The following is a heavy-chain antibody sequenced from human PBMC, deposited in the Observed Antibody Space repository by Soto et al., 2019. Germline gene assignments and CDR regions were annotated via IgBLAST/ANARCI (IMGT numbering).Heavy chain of an antibody. J-gene: IGHJ4*02. CDR1: GFTFSSYG. CDR2: IWYDGSNK. CDR3: ARDQVYYYDSSGYYDY. Sequence: ESGGGVVQPGRSLRLSCAASGFTFSSYGMHWVRQAPGKGLEWVAVIWYDGSNKYYADPVKGRFTISRDNSKNTLYLQMNSLRAEDTAVYYCARDQVYYYDSSGYYDYWGQGTLVTVSS. V-gene: IGHV3-33*01. D-gene: IGHD3-22*01.